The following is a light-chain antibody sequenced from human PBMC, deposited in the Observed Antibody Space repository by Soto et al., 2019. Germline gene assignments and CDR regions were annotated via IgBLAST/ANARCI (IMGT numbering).Light chain of an antibody. J-gene: IGKJ4*01. CDR3: QQRSNLT. Sequence: EIVLTQSPATLSLSPGERATLSCRASQSVSSYLAWYQQKPGQAPRLPIYDASNRATGIPARFSGSGSGTDFTLTISSLEPEDFAVYYCQQRSNLTFGGGTKVDIK. V-gene: IGKV3-11*01. CDR2: DAS. CDR1: QSVSSY.